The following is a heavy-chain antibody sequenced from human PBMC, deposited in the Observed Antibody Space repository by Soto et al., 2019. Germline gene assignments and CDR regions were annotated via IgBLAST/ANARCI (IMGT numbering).Heavy chain of an antibody. CDR2: ISWNSNTI. Sequence: GGSLRLSGAAAGFAFDNYAMHWVRQAPGKGLEWVSVISWNSNTIAYADSVKGRFTISRENAKNSLYLQMNSLRPEHTAFYYCAKDTGPNWGQGTLVTVSS. V-gene: IGHV3-9*01. CDR3: AKDTGPN. J-gene: IGHJ4*02. CDR1: GFAFDNYA.